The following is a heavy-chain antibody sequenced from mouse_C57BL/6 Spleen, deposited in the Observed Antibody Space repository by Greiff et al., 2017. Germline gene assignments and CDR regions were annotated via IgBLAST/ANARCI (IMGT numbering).Heavy chain of an antibody. CDR2: ISDGGSYT. V-gene: IGHV5-4*01. CDR3: AREGGMDWYFDV. J-gene: IGHJ1*03. D-gene: IGHD1-1*02. CDR1: GFTFSSYA. Sequence: EVQGVESGGGLVKPGGSLKLSCAASGFTFSSYAMSWVRQTPEKRLEWVATISDGGSYTYYPDNVKGRFTISRDNAKNNLYLQMSHLKSEDAAVYYCAREGGMDWYFDVWGTGTTVTVSS.